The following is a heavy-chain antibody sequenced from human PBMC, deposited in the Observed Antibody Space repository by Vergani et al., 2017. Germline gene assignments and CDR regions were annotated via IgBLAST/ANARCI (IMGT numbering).Heavy chain of an antibody. Sequence: QVQLQESGPGLVKPSETLSLTCTVSGYSISSGYYWGWIRQPPGKGLEWIGSIHHSGSTDYNPSLKSRVPISVDTSKHQFSLKLSSVTAADTAVYYCAREGGYEENDYWGQGTLVTVSS. D-gene: IGHD5-12*01. CDR1: GYSISSGYY. CDR3: AREGGYEENDY. J-gene: IGHJ4*02. V-gene: IGHV4-38-2*02. CDR2: IHHSGST.